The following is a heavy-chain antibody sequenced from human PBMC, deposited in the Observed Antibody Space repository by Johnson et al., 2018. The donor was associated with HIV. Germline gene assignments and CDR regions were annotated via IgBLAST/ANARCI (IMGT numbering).Heavy chain of an antibody. D-gene: IGHD3-10*01. CDR2: ITSSGNTV. V-gene: IGHV3-11*04. CDR3: ARAPEVRGIDAFDI. CDR1: GFSFSDYY. J-gene: IGHJ3*02. Sequence: QMLLVESGGGLVKPGGSLRLSCAASGFSFSDYYMSWIRQAPGKGLEWVSYITSSGNTVYYADSVKGRFTISRDNAKNSLSLQMNILTAEDTAVYYCARAPEVRGIDAFDIWGQGTMVTVS.